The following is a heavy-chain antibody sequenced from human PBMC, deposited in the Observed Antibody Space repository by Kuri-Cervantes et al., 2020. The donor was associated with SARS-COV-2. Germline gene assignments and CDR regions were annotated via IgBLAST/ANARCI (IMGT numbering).Heavy chain of an antibody. Sequence: GGSLRLSCAASGFTFSSYAMSWVRQAPGKGLEWVSAISGSGGSTYYADSVKGRFTISRDDAEKSLYLQLNSLRVEDTAVYFCARSKGFLELSPYYFDYWGQGALVTVSS. CDR2: ISGSGGST. V-gene: IGHV3-23*01. J-gene: IGHJ4*02. CDR1: GFTFSSYA. CDR3: ARSKGFLELSPYYFDY. D-gene: IGHD3-3*01.